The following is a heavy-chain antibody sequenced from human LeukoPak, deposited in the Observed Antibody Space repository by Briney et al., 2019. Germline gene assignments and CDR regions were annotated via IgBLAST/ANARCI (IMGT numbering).Heavy chain of an antibody. J-gene: IGHJ4*02. CDR3: AKIIVVLPSTISNPYYFDY. Sequence: GGSLRLSCAASGFSFSSYAMSWVRRAPGKGLECVSGISGSGDSTYYADSVKGRFTISRDNSKNTLYLQMSSLRAEDTAVYYCAKIIVVLPSTISNPYYFDYWGQGTLVTVSS. CDR2: ISGSGDST. D-gene: IGHD2-2*02. V-gene: IGHV3-23*01. CDR1: GFSFSSYA.